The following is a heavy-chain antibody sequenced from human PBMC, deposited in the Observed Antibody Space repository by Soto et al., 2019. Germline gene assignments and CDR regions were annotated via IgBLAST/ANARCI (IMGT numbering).Heavy chain of an antibody. D-gene: IGHD3-22*01. CDR1: GDAFTSLF. V-gene: IGHV1-46*01. CDR3: ARDNRDYHGSTRPALDL. J-gene: IGHJ3*01. CDR2: ISPGGGST. Sequence: ASVSVAWKGGGDAFTSLFFHWVRHAPGQGLEWMATISPGGGSTIYAKKFQGRVTTTRDTSTSTVYMGLSSLRSEDTDVYYCARDNRDYHGSTRPALDLWG.